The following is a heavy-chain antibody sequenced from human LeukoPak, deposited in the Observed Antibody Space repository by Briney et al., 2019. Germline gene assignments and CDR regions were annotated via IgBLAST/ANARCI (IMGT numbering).Heavy chain of an antibody. D-gene: IGHD3-10*01. Sequence: GGSLRLSCAASGFTFSSYAMSWVRQAPGKGLEWVSAISGSGGSTYYADSVKGRFTISRDNSKNTLYLQMNSLRAEDTAVYYCAKYPARGFGELFLQYYFDYWGQGTLSPSPQ. V-gene: IGHV3-23*01. CDR1: GFTFSSYA. J-gene: IGHJ4*02. CDR2: ISGSGGST. CDR3: AKYPARGFGELFLQYYFDY.